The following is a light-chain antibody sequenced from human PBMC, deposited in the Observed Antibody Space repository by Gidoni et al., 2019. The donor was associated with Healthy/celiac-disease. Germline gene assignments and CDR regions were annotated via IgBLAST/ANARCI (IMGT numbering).Light chain of an antibody. CDR1: SSDVGGYNY. CDR3: SSYTSSSTRV. Sequence: QSALTQPASVSGSPGQSITISCTGTSSDVGGYNYVSWYQKHPGKAPKLMIYEVSNRPSGVSNRFSGSKSGNTASLTISGLQAEDEADYYCSSYTSSSTRVFGTGTKVTVL. V-gene: IGLV2-14*01. CDR2: EVS. J-gene: IGLJ1*01.